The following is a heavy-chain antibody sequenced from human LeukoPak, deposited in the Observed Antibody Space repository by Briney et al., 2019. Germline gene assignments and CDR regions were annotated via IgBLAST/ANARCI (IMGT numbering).Heavy chain of an antibody. D-gene: IGHD3-3*01. CDR2: INPNSGGT. J-gene: IGHJ3*02. CDR3: ASFSERLEAFDI. V-gene: IGHV1-2*02. CDR1: GYTFTGYY. Sequence: ASVKVSCKASGYTFTGYYMHWVRQAPGQGLEWMGWINPNSGGTNYAQKFQGRATMTRDTSISTAYMELSRLRSDDTAVYYCASFSERLEAFDIWGQGTMVTVSS.